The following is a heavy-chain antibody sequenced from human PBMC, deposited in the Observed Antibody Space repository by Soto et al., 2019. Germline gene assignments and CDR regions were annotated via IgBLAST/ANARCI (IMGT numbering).Heavy chain of an antibody. J-gene: IGHJ3*02. CDR3: ARGKGRYCSSTSCRPNAFDI. D-gene: IGHD2-2*01. CDR2: INHSGST. CDR1: GGSFSGYY. V-gene: IGHV4-34*01. Sequence: SETLSLTCAVYGGSFSGYYWSWIRQPPGKGLEWIGEINHSGSTNYNPSLKSRVTISVDTSKNQFSLKLSSVTAADTAVYYCARGKGRYCSSTSCRPNAFDIWGQGTMVTVSS.